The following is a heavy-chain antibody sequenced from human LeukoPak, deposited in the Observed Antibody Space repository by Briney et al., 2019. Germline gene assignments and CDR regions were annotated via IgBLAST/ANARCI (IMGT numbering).Heavy chain of an antibody. CDR3: TRQAILGAAFDY. D-gene: IGHD1-26*01. CDR1: GFKFTSYT. V-gene: IGHV3-21*01. Sequence: GGSLRLSCVASGFKFTSYTMNWVRQAPGKGLEWVASISSSTTYIYYGDSMKGRFTASRDNANNSLFLHMTSLSAEDTAVYYCTRQAILGAAFDYWGHGTLVTVSS. J-gene: IGHJ4*01. CDR2: ISSSTTYI.